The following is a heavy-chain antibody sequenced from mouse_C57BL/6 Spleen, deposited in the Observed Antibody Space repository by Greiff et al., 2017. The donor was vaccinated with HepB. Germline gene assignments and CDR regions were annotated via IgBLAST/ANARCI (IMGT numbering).Heavy chain of an antibody. Sequence: QESGAELVRPGASVTLSCKASGYTFTDYEMHWVKQTPVHGLEWIGAIDPETGGTAYNQKFKGKAILTADKSSSTAYMELRSLTSEDSAVYYCTREGSYYDYYAMDYWGQGTSVTVSS. CDR1: GYTFTDYE. V-gene: IGHV1-15*01. CDR2: IDPETGGT. J-gene: IGHJ4*01. D-gene: IGHD1-1*01. CDR3: TREGSYYDYYAMDY.